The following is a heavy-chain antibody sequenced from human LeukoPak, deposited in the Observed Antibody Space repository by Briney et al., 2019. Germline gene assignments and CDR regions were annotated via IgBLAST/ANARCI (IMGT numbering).Heavy chain of an antibody. CDR2: IIPILGIG. Sequence: GASVKVSCKASGGTFSSCAISWVRQAPGQGLEWMGRIIPILGIGNYAQKFQGRVTITADKSTSTAYMELSSLRSEDTAVYYCARAGAVAGTYDAFDIWGQGTMVTVSS. D-gene: IGHD6-19*01. V-gene: IGHV1-69*04. CDR1: GGTFSSCA. J-gene: IGHJ3*02. CDR3: ARAGAVAGTYDAFDI.